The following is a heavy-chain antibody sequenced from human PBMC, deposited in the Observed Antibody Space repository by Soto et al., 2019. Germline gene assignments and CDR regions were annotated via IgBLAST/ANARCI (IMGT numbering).Heavy chain of an antibody. Sequence: EVQLVESGGGLVQPGGSLRLSCAVSGFTFSSFWMHWVRQAPGEGLVWVSRINTDGSSTSYADSVKGRFTISRDNAKNTLYLQMNSLRVEETAMYYCAKRGVGTFRLSYWGQGTLVTVSS. D-gene: IGHD3-10*01. J-gene: IGHJ4*02. CDR1: GFTFSSFW. CDR3: AKRGVGTFRLSY. CDR2: INTDGSST. V-gene: IGHV3-74*01.